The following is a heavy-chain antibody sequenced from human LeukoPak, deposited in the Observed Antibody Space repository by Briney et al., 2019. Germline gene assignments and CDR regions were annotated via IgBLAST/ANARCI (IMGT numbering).Heavy chain of an antibody. CDR1: GFTFSSYS. J-gene: IGHJ6*03. Sequence: PGGSLTLSCAASGFTFSSYSMNWVRQAPGKGLEWVSSISSSTSDTYYADSVKGRFTISRDNAKNSLYLQMNSLRAEDTAVYYCARGIPYYYYMDVWGKGTTVTVSS. V-gene: IGHV3-21*01. CDR3: ARGIPYYYYMDV. CDR2: ISSSTSDT.